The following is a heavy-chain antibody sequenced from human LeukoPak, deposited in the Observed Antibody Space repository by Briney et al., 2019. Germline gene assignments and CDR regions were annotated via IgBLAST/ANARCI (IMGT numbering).Heavy chain of an antibody. Sequence: PSETLSLTCSVSGXSLISYYWSWLRQPPGKGLEWIGYIYHSGTTNYNPSLKSRVTISVDTSKNQFSLRLSSVTAADTAVYYCARESLSSYNYGYGSFDYWGQGTLVTVSS. CDR3: ARESLSSYNYGYGSFDY. CDR2: IYHSGTT. D-gene: IGHD5-24*01. J-gene: IGHJ4*02. V-gene: IGHV4-59*01. CDR1: GXSLISYY.